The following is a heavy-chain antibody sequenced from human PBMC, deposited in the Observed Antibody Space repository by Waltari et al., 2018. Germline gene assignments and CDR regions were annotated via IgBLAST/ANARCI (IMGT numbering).Heavy chain of an antibody. CDR1: GDTFTGNY. D-gene: IGHD1-26*01. V-gene: IGHV1-2*06. J-gene: IGHJ4*02. Sequence: QAQLVQSGAEVKKPGASVKVSCKASGDTFTGNYSNWVRSAHGQGLEWRGRINPNSVGTNYAQKLQGMVTMTRDTSISTAYMELSRLRSDDTAVYYCARVEWESTWSFDYWGQGTLVTVSS. CDR3: ARVEWESTWSFDY. CDR2: INPNSVGT.